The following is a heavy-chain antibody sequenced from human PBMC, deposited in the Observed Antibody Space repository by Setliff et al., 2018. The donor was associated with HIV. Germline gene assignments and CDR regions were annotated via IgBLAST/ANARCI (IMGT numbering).Heavy chain of an antibody. CDR1: GYTFTSYG. Sequence: SVKVSCKTSGYTFTSYGMNWIRQAPGQRPEWMGGTNPQSDIANYAQRFQGRVTITADHSTTTTYMELTSLRADDTAVYYCVRVGPWYYARSGYLASWDYWGQGTLVTVSS. CDR3: VRVGPWYYARSGYLASWDY. CDR2: TNPQSDIA. J-gene: IGHJ4*02. V-gene: IGHV1-69*10. D-gene: IGHD3-22*01.